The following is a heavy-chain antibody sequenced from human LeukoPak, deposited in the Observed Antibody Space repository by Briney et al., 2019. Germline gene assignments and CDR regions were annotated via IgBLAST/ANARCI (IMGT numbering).Heavy chain of an antibody. CDR3: ARGPYCSSTSCYWSYYYYYGMDV. V-gene: IGHV1-46*01. D-gene: IGHD2-2*01. CDR1: GYTFTSYY. J-gene: IGHJ6*04. CDR2: INPSGGST. Sequence: ASVKVSCKASGYTFTSYYMHWVRRAPGQGLGWMGIINPSGGSTSYAQKFQGRVTMTRDTSTSTVYMELSSLRSEDTAVYYCARGPYCSSTSCYWSYYYYYGMDVWGKGTTVTVSS.